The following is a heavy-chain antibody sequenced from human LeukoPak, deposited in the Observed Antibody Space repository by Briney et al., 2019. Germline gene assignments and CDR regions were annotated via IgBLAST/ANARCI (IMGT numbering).Heavy chain of an antibody. J-gene: IGHJ4*02. CDR1: GGSVSSATYY. CDR3: ARTRSAWNYFDY. D-gene: IGHD1-1*01. CDR2: IYYSGST. Sequence: SETLSLTCTVSGGSVSSATYYWNWIRQPPGKGLEWIAYIYYSGSTNYNPSLKSRVTISVDTSKNQFSLKLSSVTAADTAVYYCARTRSAWNYFDYWGQGTLVTVSS. V-gene: IGHV4-61*01.